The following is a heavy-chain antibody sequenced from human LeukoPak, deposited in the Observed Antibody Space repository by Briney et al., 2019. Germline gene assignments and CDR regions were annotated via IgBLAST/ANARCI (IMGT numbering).Heavy chain of an antibody. D-gene: IGHD2-15*01. CDR2: IRYDGSNK. CDR3: AKDGGSDPDSFDI. V-gene: IGHV3-30*02. J-gene: IGHJ3*02. Sequence: GGSLRLSCTASGFSFSDHYMDWVRQAPGKGLEWLAFIRYDGSNKNYADSVKGRFTISRDNTKNSLYLQMNSLRAEDTAVYYCAKDGGSDPDSFDIWGQGTMVTVSS. CDR1: GFSFSDHY.